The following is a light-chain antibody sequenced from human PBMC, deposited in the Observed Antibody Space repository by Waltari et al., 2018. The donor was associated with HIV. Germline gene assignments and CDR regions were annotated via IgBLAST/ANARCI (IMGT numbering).Light chain of an antibody. J-gene: IGLJ1*01. Sequence: QSALTPPASVSGSPRQSITIPCTGTSSDIGTYNLSPWFQHHPGKAPKLMIYEDTTRPPGVSNRFSGSKSGNTASLTISGLQGEDEADYYCCSYASSTTFEVFGTGTKVTVL. CDR2: EDT. CDR3: CSYASSTTFEV. CDR1: SSDIGTYNL. V-gene: IGLV2-23*02.